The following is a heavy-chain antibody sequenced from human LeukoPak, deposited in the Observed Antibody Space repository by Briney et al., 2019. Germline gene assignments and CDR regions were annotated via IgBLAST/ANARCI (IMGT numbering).Heavy chain of an antibody. CDR1: GGTFSSHT. Sequence: RASVKVSCKASGGTFSSHTVSWVRQAPGQGLEWIGRFIPILDIANYAQKFHGRVTITADESTSTAYIELSGLRLEDTAVYYCGREPEGLTTESHWGQGTLVTVSS. CDR3: GREPEGLTTESH. CDR2: FIPILDIA. D-gene: IGHD4-17*01. J-gene: IGHJ4*02. V-gene: IGHV1-69*04.